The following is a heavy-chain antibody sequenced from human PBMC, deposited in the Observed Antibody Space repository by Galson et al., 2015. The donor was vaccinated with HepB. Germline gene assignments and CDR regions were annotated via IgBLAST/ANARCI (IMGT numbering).Heavy chain of an antibody. CDR2: ISYDGSNK. CDR1: GFTFSSYA. Sequence: SLRLSCAASGFTFSSYAMHWVRQAPGKGLKWVAVISYDGSNKYYADSVKGRFTISRDNSKNTLYLQMNSLRAEDTAVYYCARDRLGRYDYVWGSYHDAFDIWGQGTMDTVSS. J-gene: IGHJ3*02. CDR3: ARDRLGRYDYVWGSYHDAFDI. V-gene: IGHV3-30-3*01. D-gene: IGHD3-16*02.